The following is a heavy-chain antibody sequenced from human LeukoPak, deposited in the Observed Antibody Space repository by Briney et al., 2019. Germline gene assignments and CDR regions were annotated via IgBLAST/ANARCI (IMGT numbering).Heavy chain of an antibody. CDR3: ARVPWYSSGFYYLD. CDR2: IYYSGST. CDR1: GGSISSHY. Sequence: SETLSLTCTVSGGSISSHYWSWIRQPPGKGLEWLGYIYYSGSTNYNPSLKSRVTISIDTSKIQFFLRLTSVTAADTAVYYCARVPWYSSGFYYLDWGQGPLVTVSS. J-gene: IGHJ4*02. V-gene: IGHV4-59*08. D-gene: IGHD3-22*01.